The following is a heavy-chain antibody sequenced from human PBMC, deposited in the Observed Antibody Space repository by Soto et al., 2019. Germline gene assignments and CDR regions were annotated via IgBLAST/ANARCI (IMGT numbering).Heavy chain of an antibody. J-gene: IGHJ5*02. CDR3: ARDPPYYDILTGSPNWFDP. V-gene: IGHV3-33*01. D-gene: IGHD3-9*01. CDR2: IWYDGSNK. Sequence: GGSLRLSCAASGFTFSSYGMHWVRQAPGKGLEWVAVIWYDGSNKYYADSVKGRFTISRDNSKSTLYLQMNSLRAEDTAVYYCARDPPYYDILTGSPNWFDPWGQGTLVTVSS. CDR1: GFTFSSYG.